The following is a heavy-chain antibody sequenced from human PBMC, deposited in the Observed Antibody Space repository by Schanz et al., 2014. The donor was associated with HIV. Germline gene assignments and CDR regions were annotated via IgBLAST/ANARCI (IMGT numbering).Heavy chain of an antibody. J-gene: IGHJ5*02. CDR2: ISYDGRNK. CDR1: GFNFNNYA. Sequence: VQLLESGGGLEQPGGSLRLSCAASGFNFNNYAMTWVRQAPGKGLEWLAVISYDGRNKYYADSVKGRFTISRDNSKNTLSLQMKSLRAEDTAMYYCARDYHWNWFDPWGQGTLVTVSS. D-gene: IGHD1-20*01. V-gene: IGHV3-30*03. CDR3: ARDYHWNWFDP.